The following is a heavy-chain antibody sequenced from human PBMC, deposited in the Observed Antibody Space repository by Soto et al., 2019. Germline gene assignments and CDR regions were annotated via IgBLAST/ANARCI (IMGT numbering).Heavy chain of an antibody. Sequence: GGSLRLSCAASGFTFANAWISWVRQAPGKGLEWVGRIKSKADGGTTDYAAPVKGRFTISRDESQNTLYLQMNSLKTEDTTVYYCTSLYYGHWGQGTLVTVPQ. D-gene: IGHD4-17*01. V-gene: IGHV3-15*01. J-gene: IGHJ4*02. CDR1: GFTFANAW. CDR2: IKSKADGGTT. CDR3: TSLYYGH.